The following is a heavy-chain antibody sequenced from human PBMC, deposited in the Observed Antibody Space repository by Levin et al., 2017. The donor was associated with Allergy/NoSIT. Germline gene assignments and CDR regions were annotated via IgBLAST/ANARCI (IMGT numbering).Heavy chain of an antibody. CDR2: ISSTGSTI. CDR3: ARQLGNFWSGYNYFDY. Sequence: PGGSLRLSCAASGFTFSSYEMNWVRRAPGKGLEWVSYISSTGSTIYSADSVKGRFTISRYNAKNSLYLHMNSLIAEDTAVYYCARQLGNFWSGYNYFDYWGKGTLVTVSS. CDR1: GFTFSSYE. V-gene: IGHV3-48*03. J-gene: IGHJ4*02. D-gene: IGHD3-3*01.